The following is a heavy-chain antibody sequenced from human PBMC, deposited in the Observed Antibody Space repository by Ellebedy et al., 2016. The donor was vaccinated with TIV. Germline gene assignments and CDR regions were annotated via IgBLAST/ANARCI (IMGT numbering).Heavy chain of an antibody. CDR3: ASKAAAYYFDN. J-gene: IGHJ4*02. D-gene: IGHD2-2*01. V-gene: IGHV3-30*02. CDR2: LQYDGTEV. CDR1: GFSFSYYG. Sequence: PGGSLRLSCAASGFSFSYYGMHWVRQAPGKGLDWVAFLQYDGTEVYYADSVKGRFSISRDNSKNTLFLQMNNLRTEDTAVYYCASKAAAYYFDNWGQGTLATVSS.